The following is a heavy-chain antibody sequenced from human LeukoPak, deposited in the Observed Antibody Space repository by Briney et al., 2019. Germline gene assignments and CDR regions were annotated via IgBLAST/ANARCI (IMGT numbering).Heavy chain of an antibody. CDR2: ISSSSSYI. J-gene: IGHJ4*02. V-gene: IGHV3-21*01. CDR3: ARDHPVQIYDSSGYYLN. D-gene: IGHD3-22*01. CDR1: GFTFSSYS. Sequence: PGGSLRLSCAASGFTFSSYSMNWVRQAPGKGLEWVSSISSSSSYIYYADSVKGRFTISRDNAKNSLYLQMNSLRAEDTAVYYCARDHPVQIYDSSGYYLNWGQGTLVTVSS.